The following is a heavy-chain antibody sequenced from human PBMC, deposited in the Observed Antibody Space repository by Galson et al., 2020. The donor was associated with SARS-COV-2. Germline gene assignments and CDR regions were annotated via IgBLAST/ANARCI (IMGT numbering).Heavy chain of an antibody. V-gene: IGHV3-30*03. D-gene: IGHD7-27*01. CDR1: GFTFSSYA. CDR3: ASSLGIRKWFYP. Sequence: GESLKISCAASGFTFSSYAMHWVRQAPGKGLEWVAAISYDENERHYVDSVKGRFTISRDSSKNTLYLQMNSLRTEDTAVYHCASSLGIRKWFYPWGQGTLVTVSS. J-gene: IGHJ5*02. CDR2: ISYDENER.